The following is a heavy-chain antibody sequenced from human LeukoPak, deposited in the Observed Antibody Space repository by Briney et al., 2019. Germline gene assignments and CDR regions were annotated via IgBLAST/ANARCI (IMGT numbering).Heavy chain of an antibody. Sequence: PGGSLRLSCAASGFTFSRYWMNWVRQAPGKGLVWVSGINSDGSTTRYADSVKGRFTISRDNAKNTMYRQMNSLRAEDTAVYYCARENFYGMDVWGQGTTVTVSS. CDR1: GFTFSRYW. J-gene: IGHJ6*02. CDR3: ARENFYGMDV. CDR2: INSDGSTT. V-gene: IGHV3-74*01.